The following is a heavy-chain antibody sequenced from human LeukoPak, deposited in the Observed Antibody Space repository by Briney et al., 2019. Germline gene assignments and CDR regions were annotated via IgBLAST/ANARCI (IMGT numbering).Heavy chain of an antibody. CDR1: GYTFTSYY. Sequence: ASVKVSCKASGYTFTSYYMHWVRQAPGQGLEWMGIINPSGGSASYAQKFQGRVTMTRDTSTSTVYMELSSLRSEDTAVYYCARSYSGYDRWFDPWGQGTLVTVSS. V-gene: IGHV1-46*01. CDR2: INPSGGSA. CDR3: ARSYSGYDRWFDP. J-gene: IGHJ5*02. D-gene: IGHD5-12*01.